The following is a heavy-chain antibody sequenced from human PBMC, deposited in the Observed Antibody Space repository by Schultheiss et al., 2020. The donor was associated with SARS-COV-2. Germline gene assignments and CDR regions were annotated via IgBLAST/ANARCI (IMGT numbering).Heavy chain of an antibody. V-gene: IGHV3-48*04. Sequence: GGSLRLSCSASGFTFSSYWMHWVRQAPGKGLEWVSYISSSSSTIYYADSVKGRFTISRDNAKNTLYLQMNSLRAEDTAVYYCARGVRGVINDYWGQGTLVTVSS. CDR2: ISSSSSTI. J-gene: IGHJ4*02. CDR1: GFTFSSYW. D-gene: IGHD3-10*01. CDR3: ARGVRGVINDY.